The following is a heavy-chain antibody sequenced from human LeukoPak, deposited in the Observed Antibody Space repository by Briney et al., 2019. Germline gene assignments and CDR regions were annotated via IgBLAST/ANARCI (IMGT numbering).Heavy chain of an antibody. CDR3: ARGSRGYSYG. CDR2: IYYSGST. Sequence: PSETLSLTCTVSGGSISSGGSYWSWIRQHTGKGLEWSGYIYYSGSTNYNPSLKSRVTISVDTSKNQFSLKLSSVTAADTAVYYCARGSRGYSYGWGQGTLVTVSS. CDR1: GGSISSGGSY. J-gene: IGHJ4*02. V-gene: IGHV4-61*08. D-gene: IGHD5-18*01.